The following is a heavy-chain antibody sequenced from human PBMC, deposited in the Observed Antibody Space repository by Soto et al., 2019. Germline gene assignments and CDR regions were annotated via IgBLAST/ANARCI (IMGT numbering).Heavy chain of an antibody. CDR3: AKDLPPETNYYYYYGMDV. Sequence: EVQLLESGGGLVQPGGSLRLSCAASGFTFSSYAMSWVRQAPGKGLEWVSAISGSGGSTYYADSVKGRFTISRDNSKNTLYLQMNSLRAEDTAVYYCAKDLPPETNYYYYYGMDVWGQGTTVTVSS. J-gene: IGHJ6*02. CDR1: GFTFSSYA. CDR2: ISGSGGST. V-gene: IGHV3-23*01.